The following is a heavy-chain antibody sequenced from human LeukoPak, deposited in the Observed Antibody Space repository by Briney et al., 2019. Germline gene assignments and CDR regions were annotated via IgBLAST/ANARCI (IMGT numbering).Heavy chain of an antibody. CDR2: ISSSGSTI. Sequence: PGGSLRLSCAASGFTFSDYYMSWIRQAPGKGLEWVSYISSSGSTIYYADSVKGRFTISRDNAKNSLYLQMNSLRAEDTAVYYCAGYEWSGYSKTVDYWGQGTLVTVSS. CDR1: GFTFSDYY. J-gene: IGHJ4*02. CDR3: AGYEWSGYSKTVDY. V-gene: IGHV3-11*01. D-gene: IGHD3-3*01.